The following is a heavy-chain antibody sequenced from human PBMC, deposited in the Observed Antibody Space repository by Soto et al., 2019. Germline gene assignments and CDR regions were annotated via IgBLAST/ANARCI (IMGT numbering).Heavy chain of an antibody. V-gene: IGHV4-30-4*01. CDR3: ARGRYYYDRSGYHNWFDP. CDR2: IYTSGST. CDR1: GGSVSSGDYY. J-gene: IGHJ5*02. Sequence: SETLSLTCTVSGGSVSSGDYYWSWFRQPPGKGLEWIGYIYTSGSTHYNPSLRSRLTISLDTSKNQFSLELSSVTAADTAVYYCARGRYYYDRSGYHNWFDPWGQGTLVNVSS. D-gene: IGHD3-22*01.